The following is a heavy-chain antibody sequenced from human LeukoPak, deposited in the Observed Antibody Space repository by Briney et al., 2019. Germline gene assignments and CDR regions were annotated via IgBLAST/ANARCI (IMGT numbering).Heavy chain of an antibody. V-gene: IGHV4-39*07. Sequence: SETLSLTCTVSGGSISSSSYYWGWIRQPPGKGLEWIGSTYYSGSTYYNPSLKSRVTISVDTSKNQSSLKLSSVTAADTAVYYCAREIGGLQPREWGQGTLVTVSS. CDR1: GGSISSSSYY. J-gene: IGHJ4*02. CDR2: TYYSGST. CDR3: AREIGGLQPRE. D-gene: IGHD5-24*01.